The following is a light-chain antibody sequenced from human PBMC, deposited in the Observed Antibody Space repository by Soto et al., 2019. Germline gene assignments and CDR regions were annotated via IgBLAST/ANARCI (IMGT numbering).Light chain of an antibody. CDR2: YDS. CDR3: QVWDITTDHYV. Sequence: SYELTQPPSVSVAPEKTARLTCGGANIGSKRVHWYRQKPGQAPVLVIYYDSDRLSGIPEQFSGSNSGNTATLTINRVEAGDEASYYCQVWDITTDHYVFGTGTTLTVL. J-gene: IGLJ1*01. V-gene: IGLV3-21*04. CDR1: NIGSKR.